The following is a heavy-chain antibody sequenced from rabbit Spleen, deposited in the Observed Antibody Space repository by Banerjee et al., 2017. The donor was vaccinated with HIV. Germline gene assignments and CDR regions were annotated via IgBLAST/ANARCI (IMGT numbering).Heavy chain of an antibody. Sequence: EQLEESGGGLVKPEGSLTLTCKASGVSLNDKDVMCWVRQAPGKGLEWISCINIVTGKSVYASWAKGRFTISKTSSTTVTLQVTSLTAADTATYFCARYDYSDWYFNLWGPGTLVTVS. CDR1: GVSLNDKDV. CDR3: ARYDYSDWYFNL. J-gene: IGHJ4*01. D-gene: IGHD2-1*01. CDR2: INIVTGKS. V-gene: IGHV1S45*01.